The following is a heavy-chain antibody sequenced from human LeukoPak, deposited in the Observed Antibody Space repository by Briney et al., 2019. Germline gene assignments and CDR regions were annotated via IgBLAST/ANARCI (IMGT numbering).Heavy chain of an antibody. CDR3: ATVSLLREYYYGMDV. V-gene: IGHV1-24*01. J-gene: IGHJ6*04. Sequence: ASVKVSCKVSGYTLTELSMHWVRQAPGKGLEWMGGFDPEDGETIYAQKFQGRVTTTEDTSTDTAYMELSSLRSEDTAVYYCATVSLLREYYYGMDVWGKGTTVTVSS. CDR2: FDPEDGET. CDR1: GYTLTELS. D-gene: IGHD2-15*01.